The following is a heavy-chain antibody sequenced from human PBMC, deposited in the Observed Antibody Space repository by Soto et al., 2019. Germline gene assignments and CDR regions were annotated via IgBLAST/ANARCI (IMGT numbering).Heavy chain of an antibody. V-gene: IGHV4-34*01. CDR1: GGSFSGYY. CDR3: ARGDMLVVPAAMHYYDMDV. D-gene: IGHD2-2*01. CDR2: INHSGST. Sequence: ASETLSLTCAVYGGSFSGYYWSWIRQPPGKGLEWIGEINHSGSTNYNPSLKSRVTISVDTSKNQFSLKLSSVTAADTAVYYCARGDMLVVPAAMHYYDMDVWGKGTTVTVSS. J-gene: IGHJ6*03.